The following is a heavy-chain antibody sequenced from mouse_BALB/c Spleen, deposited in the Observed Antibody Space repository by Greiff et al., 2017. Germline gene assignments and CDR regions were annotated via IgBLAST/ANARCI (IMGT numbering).Heavy chain of an antibody. D-gene: IGHD2-4*01. CDR2: IWSGGST. J-gene: IGHJ4*01. Sequence: VKLMESGPGLVQPSQSLSITCTVSGFSLTSYGVHWVRQSPGKGLEWLGVIWSGGSTDYNAAFISRLSISKDNSKSQVFFKMNSLQANDTAIYYCARNYDYDYAMDYWGQGTSVTVSS. CDR3: ARNYDYDYAMDY. CDR1: GFSLTSYG. V-gene: IGHV2-2*02.